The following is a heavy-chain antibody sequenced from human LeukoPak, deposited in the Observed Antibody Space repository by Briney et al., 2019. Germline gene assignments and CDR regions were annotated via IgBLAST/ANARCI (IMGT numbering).Heavy chain of an antibody. CDR3: AKTGYSSSWFLGYYYYYYMDV. CDR2: ISYDGSNK. J-gene: IGHJ6*03. Sequence: PGRSLRLSCAASGFTFSSYGMHWVRQAPGKGLEWVAVISYDGSNKYYADSVKGRFTISRDNSRNTLYLQMNSLRAEDTAVYYCAKTGYSSSWFLGYYYYYYMDVWGKGTTVTVSS. V-gene: IGHV3-30*18. CDR1: GFTFSSYG. D-gene: IGHD6-13*01.